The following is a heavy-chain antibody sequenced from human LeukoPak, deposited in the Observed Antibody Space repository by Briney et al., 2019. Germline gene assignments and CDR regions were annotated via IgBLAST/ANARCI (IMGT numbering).Heavy chain of an antibody. CDR1: GYSFTGYY. V-gene: IGHV1-2*02. D-gene: IGHD6-13*01. CDR2: INPNNGDT. CDR3: ARDPGAQIYAGTLANDY. Sequence: ASVKVSFKASGYSFTGYYMHWMRQAPGQRFEWMGWINPNNGDTNYAQKFQGRVTMTRDTSISTAYLELSRLRSDDTAVYYCARDPGAQIYAGTLANDYWGQGTLVTVSS. J-gene: IGHJ4*02.